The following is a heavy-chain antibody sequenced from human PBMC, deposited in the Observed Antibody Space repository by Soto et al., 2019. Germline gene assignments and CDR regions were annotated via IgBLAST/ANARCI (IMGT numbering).Heavy chain of an antibody. D-gene: IGHD3-9*01. V-gene: IGHV3-48*03. CDR3: TRAAWFPYLSFY. CDR1: GFTFSTYW. CDR2: ISSSGSTA. J-gene: IGHJ4*02. Sequence: GGSLRLSCTGSGFTFSTYWMTWVRQAPGKGLAWISYISSSGSTAYYASSVEGRFTISRDNANNSVYLQMDSLRAEDTALYYCTRAAWFPYLSFYWGQGALSTVSS.